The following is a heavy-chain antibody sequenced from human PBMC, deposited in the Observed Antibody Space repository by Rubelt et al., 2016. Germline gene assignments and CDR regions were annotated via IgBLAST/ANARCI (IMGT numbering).Heavy chain of an antibody. J-gene: IGHJ4*02. D-gene: IGHD5-24*01. CDR1: GFTFSDDY. V-gene: IGHV3-11*03. Sequence: GGGLVKPGGSLRLSCAASGFTFSDDYMSWIRQAPGVGLEWVAYIRDRGTYTKYAVSVKGRFAIPRDNVKNSLYLQRSGLRAEETAVYYCAKGDGHTPTFDYWGQGTLVTVSS. CDR2: IRDRGTYT. CDR3: AKGDGHTPTFDY.